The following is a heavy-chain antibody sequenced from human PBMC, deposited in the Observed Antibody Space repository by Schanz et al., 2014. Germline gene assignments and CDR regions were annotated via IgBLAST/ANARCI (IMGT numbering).Heavy chain of an antibody. CDR3: ARGRGFYDY. Sequence: QVHLVQSGAEVKKPGSSVKVSCKASGGTFSRLTFSWVRQAPGQGLEWMGKIIPVLNIATYAQRFQGRVSITADTSTNTAYMELSSLTSEDTAVHYCARGRGFYDYWGQGTLVTVSS. J-gene: IGHJ4*02. CDR1: GGTFSRLT. CDR2: IIPVLNIA. D-gene: IGHD3-10*01. V-gene: IGHV1-69*02.